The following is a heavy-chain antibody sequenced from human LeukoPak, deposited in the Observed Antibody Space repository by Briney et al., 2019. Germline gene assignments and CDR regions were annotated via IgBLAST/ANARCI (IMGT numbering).Heavy chain of an antibody. Sequence: GGSLRLSCAASGFIFNSYAMSWVRQAPGKGLEWVSTISDIGLSTYYADSVKGRLTISRDNSKNTLSLLLSSLRADDTGIYYCARISLRAFDVWGQGTTVTVSS. CDR1: GFIFNSYA. V-gene: IGHV3-23*01. CDR2: ISDIGLST. J-gene: IGHJ3*01. D-gene: IGHD2/OR15-2a*01. CDR3: ARISLRAFDV.